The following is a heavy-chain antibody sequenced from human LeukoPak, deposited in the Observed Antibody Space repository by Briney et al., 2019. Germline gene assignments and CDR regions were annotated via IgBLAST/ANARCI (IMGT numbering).Heavy chain of an antibody. D-gene: IGHD6-13*01. CDR2: IKGDGGEI. J-gene: IGHJ4*02. V-gene: IGHV3-74*03. CDR1: GFTFSNYW. Sequence: GGSLRLSCAASGFTFSNYWMRWVRQAPGKGLVWVSGIKGDGGEITYADSVKGRVTISRDNAKNTLYPQMNSLRAEDTAVYYCASESASRNWYNWGQGTLVTVSA. CDR3: ASESASRNWYN.